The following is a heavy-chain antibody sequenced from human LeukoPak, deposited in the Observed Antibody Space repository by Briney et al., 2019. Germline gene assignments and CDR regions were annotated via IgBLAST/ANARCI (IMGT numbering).Heavy chain of an antibody. CDR1: GFTFSSYG. Sequence: GRSLRLSCAASGFTFSSYGMHWVRQAPGKGLEWVAVIWYDGSNKYYSDSVKGRFTISRDNSKNTLYLQLNSLRAEDTAVYYCARDGGFSGSCTNSVCQSHFDYWGQGTLVTVSS. J-gene: IGHJ4*02. CDR3: ARDGGFSGSCTNSVCQSHFDY. CDR2: IWYDGSNK. V-gene: IGHV3-33*01. D-gene: IGHD2-8*01.